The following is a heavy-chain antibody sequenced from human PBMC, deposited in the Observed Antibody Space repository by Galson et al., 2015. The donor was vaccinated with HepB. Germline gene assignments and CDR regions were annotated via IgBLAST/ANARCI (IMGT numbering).Heavy chain of an antibody. V-gene: IGHV3-48*01. J-gene: IGHJ6*03. CDR2: ISGSSDTI. CDR1: RFTSGSYS. Sequence: SLRLSCAASRFTSGSYSMNWVRQAPGMGLEWASYISGSSDTIYYADSAKGRFTVSRDNAKNSLYLQMNSLRAEDTAVYYCARASFSAPGQLLTLAGYYYMDVWGEGATVTVSS. CDR3: ARASFSAPGQLLTLAGYYYMDV. D-gene: IGHD1-26*01.